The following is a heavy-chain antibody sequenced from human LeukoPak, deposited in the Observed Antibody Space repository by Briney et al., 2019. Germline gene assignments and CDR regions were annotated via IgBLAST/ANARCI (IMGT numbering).Heavy chain of an antibody. CDR2: ISYDGSNK. Sequence: EGSLRLSCAASGFKFSSYAMHWVRQAPGKGLEWVAVISYDGSNKYDADSVKGRFTISRDNSKNTLYLEMKSLRAEDTAVYYCARGRGGTTTPYYFDSWGQGALVTVSS. J-gene: IGHJ4*02. V-gene: IGHV3-30*04. CDR3: ARGRGGTTTPYYFDS. D-gene: IGHD1-26*01. CDR1: GFKFSSYA.